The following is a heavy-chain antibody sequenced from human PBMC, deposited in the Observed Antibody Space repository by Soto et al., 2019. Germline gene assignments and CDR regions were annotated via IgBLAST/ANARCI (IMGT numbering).Heavy chain of an antibody. J-gene: IGHJ4*02. V-gene: IGHV4-4*07. Sequence: LETLSLTCPVSRAPISDFYRTWVRQSAGNRLEWIGRIYTRGSTDYNPSLKSRVTISIDTSKNQLSLRLTSVTAADTAVDYCARGGTYYLDSWGQGTMVTVSS. CDR2: IYTRGST. D-gene: IGHD1-26*01. CDR3: ARGGTYYLDS. CDR1: RAPISDFY.